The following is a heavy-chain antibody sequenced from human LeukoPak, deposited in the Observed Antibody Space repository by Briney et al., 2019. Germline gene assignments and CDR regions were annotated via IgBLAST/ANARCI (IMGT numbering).Heavy chain of an antibody. Sequence: GGSLRLSCAASGFTLSGYYMSWIRQAPGKGPEWVSHISSSGDSIYYAESVKGRFTLSRDNAKNSLYLQMNSLRAEDTAVYYCTRESRWTFDYWGQGTLVTVSS. V-gene: IGHV3-11*01. CDR2: ISSSGDSI. D-gene: IGHD5-24*01. CDR1: GFTLSGYY. CDR3: TRESRWTFDY. J-gene: IGHJ4*02.